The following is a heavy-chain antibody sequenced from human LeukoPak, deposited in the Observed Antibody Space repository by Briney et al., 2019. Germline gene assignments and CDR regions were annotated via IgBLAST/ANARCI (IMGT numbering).Heavy chain of an antibody. CDR1: GGSFSGYY. V-gene: IGHV4-34*01. CDR3: ARVGRDGYKGFDY. D-gene: IGHD5-24*01. Sequence: SETLSLTCAVYGGSFSGYYWSWIRQPPGKGLEWIGEINHSGSTYYNPSLKSRVTISVDTSKNQFSLKLSSVTAADTAVYYCARVGRDGYKGFDYWGQGTLVTVSS. J-gene: IGHJ4*02. CDR2: INHSGST.